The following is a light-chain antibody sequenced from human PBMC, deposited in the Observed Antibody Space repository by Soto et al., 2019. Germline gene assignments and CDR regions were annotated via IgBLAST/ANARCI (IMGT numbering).Light chain of an antibody. V-gene: IGLV1-40*01. CDR2: GNR. J-gene: IGLJ3*02. CDR1: SSNLGAGYD. CDR3: QAYDYSLTASV. Sequence: QSVLTQPPSVSRAPGQRVTLSCTGNSSNLGAGYDVHWYQQLPGAAPKLVIFGNRNRPSGVPERFSGSKSGTSASLAITGLQAVDEADYYCQAYDYSLTASVFGGGTKLTVL.